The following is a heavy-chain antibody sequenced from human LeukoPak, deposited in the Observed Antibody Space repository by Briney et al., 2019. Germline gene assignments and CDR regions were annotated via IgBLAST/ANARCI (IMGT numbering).Heavy chain of an antibody. D-gene: IGHD5-18*01. J-gene: IGHJ4*02. CDR3: ATDSRGGYSYGPTLDY. CDR1: GFTFSGYA. V-gene: IGHV3-23*01. Sequence: GGSLRLSCAASGFTFSGYAMSWVRQAPGKGLEWVSTISDNGGRTYYADSVKGRFTISRDNSKNTLFLQMNSLRAEDSAVYYCATDSRGGYSYGPTLDYWGQGALVTVSS. CDR2: ISDNGGRT.